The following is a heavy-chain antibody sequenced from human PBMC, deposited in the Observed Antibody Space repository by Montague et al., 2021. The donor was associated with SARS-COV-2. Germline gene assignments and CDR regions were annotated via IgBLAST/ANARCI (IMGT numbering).Heavy chain of an antibody. CDR2: IYTSEST. CDR3: ARGLDYYDFWSGYYPAYWYFDL. CDR1: GGSISSYY. V-gene: IGHV4-4*07. Sequence: SETLSLTCTVSGGSISSYYWSWIRQPAGKGLEWIGRIYTSESTNYNPSLKIRVTMSVDTSKNQFSLKLSSVPAADTAVYYCARGLDYYDFWSGYYPAYWYFDLWGRGTLVTVSS. D-gene: IGHD3-3*01. J-gene: IGHJ2*01.